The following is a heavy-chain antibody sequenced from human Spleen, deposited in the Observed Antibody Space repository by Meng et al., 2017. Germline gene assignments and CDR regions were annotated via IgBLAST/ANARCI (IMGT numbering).Heavy chain of an antibody. Sequence: QFQLVQSGAEVKEPGASVKVSCKASGYTFTAYYIHWVRQAPGQGLEWMGQINPNSGGTNFAQKFQGRVIMTRDTSISTAYMELSSLGFDDTAVYYCAKARGWGSSPDYWGQGILVTVSS. CDR1: GYTFTAYY. V-gene: IGHV1-2*06. D-gene: IGHD2-21*01. J-gene: IGHJ4*02. CDR2: INPNSGGT. CDR3: AKARGWGSSPDY.